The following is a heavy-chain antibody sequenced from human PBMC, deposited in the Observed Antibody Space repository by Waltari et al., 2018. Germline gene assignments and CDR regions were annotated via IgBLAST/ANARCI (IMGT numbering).Heavy chain of an antibody. Sequence: QVQLVQAGAEVKKPGSSVKVYCKASGDTFNTYAVTWVRQAPGQGLEWMGGIIPIFGTTNYAQKFQGRVTITADGSTPTAYMEVTSLRSEDTAIYYCATIRSVGIDFWGQGTLVTVSS. J-gene: IGHJ4*02. CDR2: IIPIFGTT. CDR3: ATIRSVGIDF. V-gene: IGHV1-69*12. CDR1: GDTFNTYA. D-gene: IGHD1-26*01.